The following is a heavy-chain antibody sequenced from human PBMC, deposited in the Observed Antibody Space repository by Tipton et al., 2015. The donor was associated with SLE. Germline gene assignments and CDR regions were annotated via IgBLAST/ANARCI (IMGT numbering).Heavy chain of an antibody. J-gene: IGHJ4*02. D-gene: IGHD3-16*01. CDR1: GNSLSELF. CDR3: STYHEFRGFYS. Sequence: QVQLVQSGAEVQKPGASVKVSCQVYGNSLSELFIHWVLQAPGKGLECMGGFGPEDGEVIYAEKFEGRVTMTEDKSTDTVYLELSSLRSEDTGVYYCSTYHEFRGFYSWGQRPLVTGSS. V-gene: IGHV1-24*01. CDR2: FGPEDGEV.